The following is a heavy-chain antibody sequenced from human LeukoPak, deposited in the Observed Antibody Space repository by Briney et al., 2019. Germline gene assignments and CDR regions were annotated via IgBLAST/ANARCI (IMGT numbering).Heavy chain of an antibody. CDR2: INPNDGDT. V-gene: IGHV1-2*02. Sequence: GAPVKVSCKASGYTFTDYYMHWVRQAPGQGFEWMGWINPNDGDTNYAQKFQGRVTMTRDTSISTAHTEVSRLRSDDTAVYYCARANFLYCSSTTCLFDYWGQGTLVTVSS. D-gene: IGHD2-2*01. J-gene: IGHJ4*02. CDR3: ARANFLYCSSTTCLFDY. CDR1: GYTFTDYY.